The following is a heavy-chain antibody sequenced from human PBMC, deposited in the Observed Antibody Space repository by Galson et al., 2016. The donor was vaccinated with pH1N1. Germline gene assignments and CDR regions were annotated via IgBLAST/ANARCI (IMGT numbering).Heavy chain of an antibody. D-gene: IGHD1-26*01. CDR2: ISWNSGSI. V-gene: IGHV3-9*01. CDR1: GFTFDDYA. J-gene: IGHJ6*01. CDR3: TLLQEHL. Sequence: SLRLSCAASGFTFDDYAMHWVRQAPGKGLEWVSGISWNSGSIGYADSVTGRFTISRDNAKNSLYLQMNSLHQGPIGLPPGTLLQEHLWG.